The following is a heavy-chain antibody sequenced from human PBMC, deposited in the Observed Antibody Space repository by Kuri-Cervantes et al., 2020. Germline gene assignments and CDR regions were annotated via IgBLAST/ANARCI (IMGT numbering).Heavy chain of an antibody. Sequence: GSLRLSCTVSGGSISGGGYYWSWIRQHPGKGLEWIGYIYYSGSTNYNPSLKSRVTISVDTSKNQFSLKLSSVTAADTAVYYCARDSRDGYNFWYFDLWGRGTLVTVSS. J-gene: IGHJ2*01. CDR3: ARDSRDGYNFWYFDL. CDR2: IYYSGST. V-gene: IGHV4-61*08. CDR1: GGSISGGGYY. D-gene: IGHD5-24*01.